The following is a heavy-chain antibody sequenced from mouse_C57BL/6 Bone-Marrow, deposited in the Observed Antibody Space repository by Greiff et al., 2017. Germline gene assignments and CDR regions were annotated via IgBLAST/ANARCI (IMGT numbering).Heavy chain of an antibody. J-gene: IGHJ2*01. CDR1: GYSITSGYY. D-gene: IGHD2-2*01. CDR3: AKLWLRRGLDY. V-gene: IGHV3-6*01. Sequence: VQLKQSGPGLVKRSQSLSLTCSVTGYSITSGYYWNWIRQFPGNKLEWMGYISYDGSNNYNPSLKNRISITRDTSKNQFFLKLNSVTTEDTATYYCAKLWLRRGLDYWGQGTTLTVSS. CDR2: ISYDGSN.